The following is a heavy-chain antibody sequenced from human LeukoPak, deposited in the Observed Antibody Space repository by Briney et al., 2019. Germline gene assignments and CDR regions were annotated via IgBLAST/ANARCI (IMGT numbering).Heavy chain of an antibody. Sequence: GASVKVSCKVSGCTLTELSMHWVRQAPGKGLEWMGGFDPEDGETIYAQKFQGRVTMTEDTSTDTAYMELSSLRSEDTAVYYCATFGGNSVGRVFWFDPWGQGTLVTVSS. D-gene: IGHD4-23*01. CDR1: GCTLTELS. CDR3: ATFGGNSVGRVFWFDP. CDR2: FDPEDGET. V-gene: IGHV1-24*01. J-gene: IGHJ5*02.